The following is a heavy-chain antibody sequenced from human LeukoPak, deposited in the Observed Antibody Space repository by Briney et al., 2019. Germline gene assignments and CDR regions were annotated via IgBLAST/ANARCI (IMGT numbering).Heavy chain of an antibody. J-gene: IGHJ4*02. V-gene: IGHV1-8*01. CDR2: MNPNSGNT. D-gene: IGHD6-19*01. Sequence: ASVKVSCKASGYTFNSYDINWVRQATGQGLEWMGWMNPNSGNTGYAQKFQGRVTMTRNISISTAYMELSSLRSEDTAVYYCARGAPGYSSGWYIDCWSQGTLVTVSS. CDR3: ARGAPGYSSGWYIDC. CDR1: GYTFNSYD.